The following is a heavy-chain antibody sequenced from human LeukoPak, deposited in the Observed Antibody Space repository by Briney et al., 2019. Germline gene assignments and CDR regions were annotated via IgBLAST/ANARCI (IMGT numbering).Heavy chain of an antibody. Sequence: GGSLRLSCVASGSTYYSYTMSWVRQAPGKGLEWVSGIGGSGDDTYYADSVKGRLTISRDNSKNTVYLQMNSLRAEDTAVYYCAKEVPAGMDVWGQGTTVTVSS. V-gene: IGHV3-23*01. D-gene: IGHD2-2*01. CDR2: IGGSGDDT. J-gene: IGHJ6*02. CDR3: AKEVPAGMDV. CDR1: GSTYYSYT.